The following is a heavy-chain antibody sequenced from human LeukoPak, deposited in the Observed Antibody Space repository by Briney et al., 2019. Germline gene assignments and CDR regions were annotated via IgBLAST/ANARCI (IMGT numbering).Heavy chain of an antibody. J-gene: IGHJ5*02. CDR2: ISGSGGST. CDR1: GFTFSSYA. V-gene: IGHV3-23*01. D-gene: IGHD3-9*01. CDR3: AKGLTYDILTGYYPTWFDP. Sequence: AGGSLRLSCAASGFTFSSYAMSWVRQAPGKGLEWVSAISGSGGSTYYADSVKGRFTISRDNSKNTLYLQMYSLRAEDTAVYYCAKGLTYDILTGYYPTWFDPWGQGTLVTVSS.